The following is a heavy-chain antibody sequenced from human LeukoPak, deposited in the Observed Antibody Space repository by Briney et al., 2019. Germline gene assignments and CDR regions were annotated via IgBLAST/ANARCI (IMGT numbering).Heavy chain of an antibody. CDR2: ISGSGGST. CDR1: GFTFSSYA. CDR3: AKDGYSYGYGYFDY. V-gene: IGHV3-23*01. Sequence: PGGSLRLSCAASGFTFSSYAMSWVRQAPGKGLEWVSAISGSGGSTYYADSVKGRFTISRDSSKNTLYLQMNSLRAEDTAVYYCAKDGYSYGYGYFDYWGQGTLVTVSS. J-gene: IGHJ4*02. D-gene: IGHD5-18*01.